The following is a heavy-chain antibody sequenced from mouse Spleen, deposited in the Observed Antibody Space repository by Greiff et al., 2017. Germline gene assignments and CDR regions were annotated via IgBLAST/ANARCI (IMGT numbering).Heavy chain of an antibody. CDR2: ISSGSSTI. CDR1: GFTFSDYG. Sequence: EVQLVESGGGLVKPGGSLKLSCAASGFTFSDYGMHWVRQAPEKGLEWVAYISSGSSTIYYADTVKGRFTISRDNAKNTLFLQMTSLRSEDTAMYYCARPGNHYYGSSYWYFDVWGAGTTVTVSS. D-gene: IGHD1-1*01. CDR3: ARPGNHYYGSSYWYFDV. V-gene: IGHV5-17*01. J-gene: IGHJ1*01.